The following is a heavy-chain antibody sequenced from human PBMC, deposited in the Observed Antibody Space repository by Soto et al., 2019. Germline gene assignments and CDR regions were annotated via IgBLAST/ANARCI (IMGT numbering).Heavy chain of an antibody. CDR1: GGSVSNSNYY. V-gene: IGHV4-39*01. CDR2: IYYRGRS. J-gene: IGHJ4*02. D-gene: IGHD2-8*01. Sequence: SETLSLTCTVSGGSVSNSNYYWGWIRQSPGKGLEWIGSIYYRGRSYSKSSVKSRVTISVDTSKNQFSLNLNSVTASDTAVYFCVSQRTSVLTQAYFDYWGPGALVTVSS. CDR3: VSQRTSVLTQAYFDY.